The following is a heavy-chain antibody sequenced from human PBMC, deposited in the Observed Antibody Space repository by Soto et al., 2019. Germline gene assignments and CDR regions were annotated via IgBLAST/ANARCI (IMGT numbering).Heavy chain of an antibody. V-gene: IGHV2-5*02. CDR3: AHLAGHYYAMDV. Sequence: SGPTLVNPTQTLTLTCTFSGFSLSTSAVGVGVGWIRQPPGKALEWLALIYWDDDKRYNTSLKSRLTIAKDTSKNQVVLTMTNMDPVDTATYYCAHLAGHYYAMDVWGQGTTVTVYS. CDR1: GFSLSTSAVGVG. J-gene: IGHJ6*02. CDR2: IYWDDDK.